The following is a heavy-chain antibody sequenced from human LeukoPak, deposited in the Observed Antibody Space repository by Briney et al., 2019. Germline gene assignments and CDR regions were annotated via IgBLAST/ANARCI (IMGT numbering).Heavy chain of an antibody. CDR2: IYYGGST. Sequence: SETLSLTCTVSGGSISSYDWSWIRQPPGKGLEWVGYIYYGGSTNYNPSLKSRVTISVDTSKNQFSLRLSSVTTADTAAYYCVRGPNRYSSGWYYFDYWGQGTLVTVSS. CDR3: VRGPNRYSSGWYYFDY. J-gene: IGHJ4*02. CDR1: GGSISSYD. D-gene: IGHD6-19*01. V-gene: IGHV4-59*01.